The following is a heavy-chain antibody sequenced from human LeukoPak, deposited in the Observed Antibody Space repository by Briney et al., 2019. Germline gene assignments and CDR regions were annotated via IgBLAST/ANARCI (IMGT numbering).Heavy chain of an antibody. Sequence: PGGSLRLSFAASGFTVSSNYMSWVRQAPGKGLEWVSVIYSGGTTYYADSVKGRFTISRDTSRNTLYLQMHSLRAEDTAVYYCARVLAGVTALDYWGQGTLVTVSS. CDR3: ARVLAGVTALDY. J-gene: IGHJ4*02. V-gene: IGHV3-53*05. D-gene: IGHD4-23*01. CDR2: IYSGGTT. CDR1: GFTVSSNY.